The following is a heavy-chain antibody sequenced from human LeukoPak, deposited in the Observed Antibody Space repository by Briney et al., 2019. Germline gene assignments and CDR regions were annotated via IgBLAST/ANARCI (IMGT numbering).Heavy chain of an antibody. CDR3: ARRGYSSSNRFDY. Sequence: PSETLSLTCAVYGGSFSGYYWSWIRQPPGKGLEWIGEINHSGSTNYNPSLKSRVTISVDTSKNQFSLKLSSVTAADTAVHYCARRGYSSSNRFDYWGQGTLVTVSS. V-gene: IGHV4-34*01. CDR2: INHSGST. J-gene: IGHJ4*02. D-gene: IGHD6-6*01. CDR1: GGSFSGYY.